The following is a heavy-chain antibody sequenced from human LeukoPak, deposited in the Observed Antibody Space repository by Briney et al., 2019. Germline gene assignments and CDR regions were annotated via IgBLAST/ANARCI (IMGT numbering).Heavy chain of an antibody. V-gene: IGHV1-2*02. CDR2: INPNSGGT. CDR1: GYTFTDYY. J-gene: IGHJ4*02. CDR3: ARNRYGYNVGY. D-gene: IGHD5-24*01. Sequence: ASVTVPFKASGYTFTDYYFHWVRQAPGQGLEWMGWINPNSGGTNYEQKVQGRVTMTRDTSISTAYMELRSLRPDDTAVYYCARNRYGYNVGYWGQGTLVTVSS.